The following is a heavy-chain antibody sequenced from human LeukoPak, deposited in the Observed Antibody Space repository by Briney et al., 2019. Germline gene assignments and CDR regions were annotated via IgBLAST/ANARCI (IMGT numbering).Heavy chain of an antibody. Sequence: ASVKVFCKASGYTFTSYAMSWVRQAPGQGLEWMGWINTHTGNPTCAQGFTGRFVFSLDTSVSTAYLQISGLKAEDTAVYYCARDRGGSPPDEFVWGQGTLVTVSS. V-gene: IGHV7-4-1*02. CDR2: INTHTGNP. CDR3: ARDRGGSPPDEFV. D-gene: IGHD1-26*01. J-gene: IGHJ4*02. CDR1: GYTFTSYA.